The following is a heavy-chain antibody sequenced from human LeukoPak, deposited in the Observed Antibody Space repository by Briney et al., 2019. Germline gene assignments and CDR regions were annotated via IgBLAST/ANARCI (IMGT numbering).Heavy chain of an antibody. Sequence: GASEKVSCKASGYIFTNYDISWVRQAPGQGLEWMGWISPYNGNIDYAQSLQGRVTMTTDTSTSTAYMELRSLRSDDTAVYYCARAGAYNYMDVWGKGTTVTVSS. CDR2: ISPYNGNI. CDR3: ARAGAYNYMDV. J-gene: IGHJ6*03. V-gene: IGHV1-18*04. D-gene: IGHD2-21*01. CDR1: GYIFTNYD.